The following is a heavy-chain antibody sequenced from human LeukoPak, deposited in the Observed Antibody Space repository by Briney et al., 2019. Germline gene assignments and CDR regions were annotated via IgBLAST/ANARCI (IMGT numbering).Heavy chain of an antibody. Sequence: SETLSLTCIVSGGSISSGGHYWGWIRQPPGKGLEWIGSIYYSGSTYYNPSLNSRVTMFIDMSKNHFSLKMSSVTATDTAVYYCARLVCGGGSCPAEFDYWGQGTLVTVFS. CDR2: IYYSGST. J-gene: IGHJ4*02. V-gene: IGHV4-39*02. CDR1: GGSISSGGHY. D-gene: IGHD2-15*01. CDR3: ARLVCGGGSCPAEFDY.